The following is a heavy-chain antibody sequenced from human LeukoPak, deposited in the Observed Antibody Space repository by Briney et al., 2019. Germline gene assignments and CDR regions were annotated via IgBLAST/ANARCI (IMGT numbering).Heavy chain of an antibody. J-gene: IGHJ4*02. D-gene: IGHD3-16*01. CDR1: GFTFSNYG. Sequence: PGGSLRLSCAASGFTFSNYGMSWVRQAPGKGLQWVSGISGSGGERYYTESVKGRFTISRDNSKNTLYLQMNSLRAEDTAVYYCAKVFRSHFLGGKRAYYFDYWGQGTLVTVSS. CDR2: ISGSGGER. CDR3: AKVFRSHFLGGKRAYYFDY. V-gene: IGHV3-23*01.